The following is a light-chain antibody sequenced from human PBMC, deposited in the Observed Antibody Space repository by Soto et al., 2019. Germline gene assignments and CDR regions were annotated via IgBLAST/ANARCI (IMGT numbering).Light chain of an antibody. Sequence: EIVLTQSPGTLSLSPGDRATLSCRASQTLRSGYLAWYQHKPGQPPRLLIYDVSSRTPGTPDRFSGSGSGTDFALTISRLEPEDFAVYYCQQCGSSLWTFGQGTKVDIK. CDR2: DVS. CDR1: QTLRSGY. V-gene: IGKV3-20*01. CDR3: QQCGSSLWT. J-gene: IGKJ1*01.